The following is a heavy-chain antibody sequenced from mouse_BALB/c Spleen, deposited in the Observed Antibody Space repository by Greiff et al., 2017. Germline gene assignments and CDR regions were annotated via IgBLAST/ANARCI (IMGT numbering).Heavy chain of an antibody. V-gene: IGHV3-6*02. Sequence: EVKLEESGPGLVKPSQSLSLTCSVTGYSITSGYYWNWIRQFPGNKLEWMGYISYDGSNNYNPSLKNRISITRDTSKNQFFLKLNSVTTEDTATYYCARGDYDVYFDVWGAGTTVTVSS. CDR3: ARGDYDVYFDV. CDR1: GYSITSGYY. D-gene: IGHD2-4*01. J-gene: IGHJ1*01. CDR2: ISYDGSN.